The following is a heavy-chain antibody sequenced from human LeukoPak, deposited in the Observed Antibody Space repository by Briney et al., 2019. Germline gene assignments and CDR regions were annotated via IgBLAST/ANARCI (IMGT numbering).Heavy chain of an antibody. Sequence: SETLSLTCAVYGGSFSGYYWSWIRQPPGKGLEWIGEINHSGSTNYNPSLKSRVTISVDTSKNQFSLKLSSVTAADTAVYYCARGGGELVGATMEYWGQGTLVTVSS. CDR3: ARGGGELVGATMEY. D-gene: IGHD1-26*01. V-gene: IGHV4-34*01. CDR2: INHSGST. J-gene: IGHJ4*02. CDR1: GGSFSGYY.